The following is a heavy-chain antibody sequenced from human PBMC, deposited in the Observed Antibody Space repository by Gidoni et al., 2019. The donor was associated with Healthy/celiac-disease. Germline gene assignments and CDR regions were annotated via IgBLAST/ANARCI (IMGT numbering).Heavy chain of an antibody. D-gene: IGHD4-17*01. J-gene: IGHJ4*02. CDR1: GFTFSSYG. CDR3: AKETYGDGDYFDY. CDR2: ISYDGSNK. V-gene: IGHV3-30*18. Sequence: QVQLVESGGGVVQPGRSLRLSCAASGFTFSSYGMHWVRQAPGKGLEWVAVISYDGSNKDYADSVKGRFTISRDNSKNTLYLQMNSLRAEDTAVYYCAKETYGDGDYFDYWGQGTLVTVSS.